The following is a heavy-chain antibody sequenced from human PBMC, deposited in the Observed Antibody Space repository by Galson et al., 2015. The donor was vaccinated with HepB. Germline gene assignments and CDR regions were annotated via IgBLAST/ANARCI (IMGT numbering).Heavy chain of an antibody. CDR3: ARGDMYSISSGGFEL. Sequence: ETLSLTCTVSCGSMNNYYWNWLRQPPGQGLEWIGCIYYSGSTNYNPSLKSRVTISVDTTKNQFSLKLSSVTAADTAVYYCARGDMYSISSGGFELWGQGSLVTSSS. CDR1: CGSMNNYY. V-gene: IGHV4-59*01. D-gene: IGHD1-26*01. J-gene: IGHJ4*02. CDR2: IYYSGST.